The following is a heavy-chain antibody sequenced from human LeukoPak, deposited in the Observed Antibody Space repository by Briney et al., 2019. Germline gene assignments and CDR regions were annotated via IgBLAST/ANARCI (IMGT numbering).Heavy chain of an antibody. J-gene: IGHJ4*02. CDR3: AKENGYGSGSYYRD. CDR1: GFTFSSYA. CDR2: ISGSGGST. V-gene: IGHV3-23*01. Sequence: GGSLRLSCAASGFTFSSYAMSWVRQAPGKGLEWVSAISGSGGSTYYADSVKGRFTISRDNSKTTLYLQMNSLRAEDTAVYYCAKENGYGSGSYYRDWGQGTLVTVSS. D-gene: IGHD3-10*01.